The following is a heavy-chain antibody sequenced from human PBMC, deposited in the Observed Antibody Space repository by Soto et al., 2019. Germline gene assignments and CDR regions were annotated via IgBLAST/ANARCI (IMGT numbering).Heavy chain of an antibody. CDR3: AKDGGGLAAAADRTLGASSC. CDR1: GFTCSSYV. V-gene: IGHV3-23*01. Sequence: EVQLLESWGGLVQPGGSLRLSCAASGFTCSSYVMTVVRQAPGKGLEWIAAISASGGNTYSADSVKGRFTISRDNSTNPLSLQMNSLRVEDTSLYYCAKDGGGLAAAADRTLGASSCWGQGTMVTVSS. CDR2: ISASGGNT. D-gene: IGHD6-13*01. J-gene: IGHJ4*02.